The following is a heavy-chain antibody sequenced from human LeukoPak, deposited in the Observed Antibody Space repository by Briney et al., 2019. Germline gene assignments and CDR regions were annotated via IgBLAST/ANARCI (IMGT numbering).Heavy chain of an antibody. J-gene: IGHJ4*02. CDR1: GYTLTELS. CDR3: TTGHRLHSGGSPTFDF. CDR2: FDPEDVET. V-gene: IGHV1-24*01. Sequence: ASVKVSCKISGYTLTELSMHLVRQAPGKGLEWMGSFDPEDVETIYAQKFQGRVMLTEDTSTDTAYMELSSLRYEDTAVYYCTTGHRLHSGGSPTFDFWGQGTPVTVSS. D-gene: IGHD2-15*01.